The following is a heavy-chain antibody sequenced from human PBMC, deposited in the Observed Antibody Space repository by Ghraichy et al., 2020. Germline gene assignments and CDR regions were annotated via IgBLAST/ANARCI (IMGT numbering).Heavy chain of an antibody. CDR3: AKGRATALGSFQY. J-gene: IGHJ4*01. D-gene: IGHD3-10*01. V-gene: IGHV3-23*01. CDR1: GFTFTHFA. CDR2: VSRSGDET. Sequence: GESLNISCAASGFTFTHFALAWVRQAPGKGLEWVSVVSRSGDETHYTDSVKGRFIISRDNSKDTLFLQMNSLRADDTAVYFCAKGRATALGSFQYWGQGTLVTVSS.